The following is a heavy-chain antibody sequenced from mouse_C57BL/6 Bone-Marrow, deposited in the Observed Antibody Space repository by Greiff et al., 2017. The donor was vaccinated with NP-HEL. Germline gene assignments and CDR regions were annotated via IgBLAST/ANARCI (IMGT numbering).Heavy chain of an antibody. CDR3: ARKELLRNYYAMDY. CDR1: GFSLTSYG. Sequence: VKLMESGPGLVQPSQSLSITCTVSGFSLTSYGVHWVRQSPGKGLEWLGVIWSGGSTDYNAAFISSLSIRKDNSKSQVFFKMNSLQADDTAIYYCARKELLRNYYAMDYWGQGTSVTFSS. CDR2: IWSGGST. J-gene: IGHJ4*01. D-gene: IGHD1-1*01. V-gene: IGHV2-2*01.